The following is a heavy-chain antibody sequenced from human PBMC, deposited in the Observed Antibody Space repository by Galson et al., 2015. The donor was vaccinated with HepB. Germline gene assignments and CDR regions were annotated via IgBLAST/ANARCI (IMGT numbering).Heavy chain of an antibody. V-gene: IGHV5-10-1*01. Sequence: QSGAEVKKPGESLRISCKGSGYSFTIYWITWVRQMPGKGLEWMGRIDPRDSHIDYSPSFQGHVTISADKSVSTAYLQWRSLKASDSGTYFCAASGNYYNIGFWGQGTLVIVSS. CDR1: GYSFTIYW. J-gene: IGHJ4*02. CDR2: IDPRDSHI. CDR3: AASGNYYNIGF. D-gene: IGHD3-10*01.